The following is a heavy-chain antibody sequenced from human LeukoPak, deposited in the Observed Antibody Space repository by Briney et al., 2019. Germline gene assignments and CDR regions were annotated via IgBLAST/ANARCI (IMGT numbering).Heavy chain of an antibody. CDR1: GGSISSSSYY. V-gene: IGHV4-39*01. D-gene: IGHD6-19*01. CDR2: IYYSGST. Sequence: PSETLSLTCTVSGGSISSSSYYWGWIRQPPGKGLEWIGSIYYSGSTYYNPSLKSRVTISVDTSKNQFSLKLSSVTAADTAVYYCARHGSGWYGGWFDPWGQGTLVTVSS. J-gene: IGHJ5*02. CDR3: ARHGSGWYGGWFDP.